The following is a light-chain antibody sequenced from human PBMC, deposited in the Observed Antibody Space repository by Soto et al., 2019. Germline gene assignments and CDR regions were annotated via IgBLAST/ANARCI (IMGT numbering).Light chain of an antibody. V-gene: IGLV1-44*01. CDR2: AND. CDR1: SSNVGSHT. CDR3: AAWDDSLNDEV. J-gene: IGLJ3*02. Sequence: QSVLNQPPSASGTPGQRVTISCSGGSSNVGSHTVQWYQQLPGKAPKLLIFANDQRPSGVPDRFSGSKSGTSASLAISGLRPEDEATFYCAAWDDSLNDEVFGGGTKVTVL.